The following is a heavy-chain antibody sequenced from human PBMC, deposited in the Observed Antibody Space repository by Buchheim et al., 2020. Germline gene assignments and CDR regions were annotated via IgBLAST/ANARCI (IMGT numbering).Heavy chain of an antibody. CDR2: IIPIFGTT. J-gene: IGHJ6*02. CDR1: GGTSNNFT. V-gene: IGHV1-69*01. CDR3: AVYSGGHYYYAMDV. D-gene: IGHD5-12*01. Sequence: QVHLVQSGAEVKKPGSSVKVSCKASGGTSNNFTISWVRQAPGQGLEWMGGIIPIFGTTDYAQEFQDRITITEDESTNTANMELSSLRSEDTAVYSCAVYSGGHYYYAMDVWGQGTT.